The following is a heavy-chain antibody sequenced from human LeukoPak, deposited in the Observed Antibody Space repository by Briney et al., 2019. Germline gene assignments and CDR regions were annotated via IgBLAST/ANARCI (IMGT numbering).Heavy chain of an antibody. CDR3: AATYYYDGSGDY. CDR2: ISSTGSNI. V-gene: IGHV3-48*03. CDR1: GFTFSSFE. J-gene: IGHJ4*02. D-gene: IGHD3-22*01. Sequence: GGSLRLSCAASGFTFSSFEMNWVRQAPGKGLEWVSYISSTGSNIYYADSVKGRFTISRDNAKNSLYLLMNSLRTEDTAVYYCAATYYYDGSGDYWGQGTLVTVSS.